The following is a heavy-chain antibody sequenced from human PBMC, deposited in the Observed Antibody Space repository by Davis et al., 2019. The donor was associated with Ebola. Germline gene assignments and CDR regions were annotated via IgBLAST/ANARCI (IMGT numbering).Heavy chain of an antibody. J-gene: IGHJ4*02. D-gene: IGHD3-9*01. Sequence: GESLKISCAASGFTLTNYEFNWLRQAPGKGLEWVAFISTAGSIVYYSDSVKGRFTISRDNTKNSVYLQMNSLRAEDTAVYYCARDFDWNSGFDCWGQGTLVTVSS. CDR1: GFTLTNYE. CDR3: ARDFDWNSGFDC. V-gene: IGHV3-48*03. CDR2: ISTAGSIV.